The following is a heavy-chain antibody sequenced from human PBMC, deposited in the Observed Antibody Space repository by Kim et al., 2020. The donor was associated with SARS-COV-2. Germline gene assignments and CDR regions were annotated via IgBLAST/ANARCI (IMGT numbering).Heavy chain of an antibody. CDR2: ISYDGSNK. J-gene: IGHJ4*02. CDR1: GFTFSSYG. V-gene: IGHV3-30*03. CDR3: AGDGDYDSSGYYAY. D-gene: IGHD3-22*01. Sequence: GGSLRLSCAASGFTFSSYGMHWVRQAPGKRLEWVAVISYDGSNKYYADSVKGRFTISRDNSKNTLYLQMNSLRAEDTAVYYCAGDGDYDSSGYYAYWGQGTLVTVSS.